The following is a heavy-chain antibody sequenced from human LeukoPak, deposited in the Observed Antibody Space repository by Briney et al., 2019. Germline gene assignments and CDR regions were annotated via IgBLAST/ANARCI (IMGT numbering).Heavy chain of an antibody. CDR2: INHSGST. V-gene: IGHV4-34*01. Sequence: SETLSLTCAVYGGSFSGYYWSWIRQPPGKGLEWIGEINHSGSTNYNPSLKSRVTISVDTSKNQFSLKLSSVTAADTAVYYCARINSSSLHYYYYMDVWGKGTTVTISS. D-gene: IGHD6-13*01. CDR1: GGSFSGYY. CDR3: ARINSSSLHYYYYMDV. J-gene: IGHJ6*03.